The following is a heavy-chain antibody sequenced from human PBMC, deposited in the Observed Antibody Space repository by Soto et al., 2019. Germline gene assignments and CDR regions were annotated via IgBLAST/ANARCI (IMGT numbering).Heavy chain of an antibody. J-gene: IGHJ6*02. V-gene: IGHV4-4*02. CDR1: GGSISSSNW. Sequence: SETLSLTCAVSGGSISSSNWWSWVRQPPGKGLEWIGEIYHSGSTNYNPSLKSRVTISVDKSISTAYMELSRLRSDDTAVYYCARDQGYDFWSGYPYYYYGMDVWGQGTTVTVSS. CDR3: ARDQGYDFWSGYPYYYYGMDV. CDR2: IYHSGST. D-gene: IGHD3-3*01.